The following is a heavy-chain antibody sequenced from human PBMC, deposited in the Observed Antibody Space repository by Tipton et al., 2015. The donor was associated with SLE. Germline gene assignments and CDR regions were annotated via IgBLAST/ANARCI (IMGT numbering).Heavy chain of an antibody. Sequence: TLSLTCTVSGGSISSSSYYWGWIRQPPGKGLEWIGSIYYSGSTNYNPSLKSRVTISVDTSKNQFSLKLSSVTAADTAVYYCARSSSGWYVFDYWGQGTLVTVSS. CDR2: IYYSGST. D-gene: IGHD6-19*01. CDR1: GGSISSSSYY. J-gene: IGHJ4*02. CDR3: ARSSSGWYVFDY. V-gene: IGHV4-39*07.